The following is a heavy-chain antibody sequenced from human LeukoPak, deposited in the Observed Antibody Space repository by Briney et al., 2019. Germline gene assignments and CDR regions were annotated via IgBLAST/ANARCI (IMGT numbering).Heavy chain of an antibody. CDR2: IKQDGSEK. J-gene: IGHJ4*02. CDR3: ASQPAAADVDY. CDR1: GFTFSNFW. V-gene: IGHV3-7*03. Sequence: PGGSLRLSCATSGFTFSNFWMTWARQAPGKGLEWVANIKQDGSEKNYVESVKGRFTISRDNAKNSLYLQMNGLRAEDTAVYYCASQPAAADVDYWGQGTLVTVCS. D-gene: IGHD2-2*01.